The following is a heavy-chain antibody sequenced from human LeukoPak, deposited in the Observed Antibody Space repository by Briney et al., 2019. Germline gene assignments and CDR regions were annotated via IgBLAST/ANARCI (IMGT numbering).Heavy chain of an antibody. CDR2: ISSNGGST. V-gene: IGHV3-64D*06. J-gene: IGHJ4*02. Sequence: GGSLRLSCAASGFTFSSYAMHWVRQAPGKGLEYVSGISSNGGSTYYADSVKGRFTISRDNSKNTLYLQMSSLRAEDTAVYYCVKERSSGWYDFDYWGQGTLVTVSS. D-gene: IGHD6-19*01. CDR1: GFTFSSYA. CDR3: VKERSSGWYDFDY.